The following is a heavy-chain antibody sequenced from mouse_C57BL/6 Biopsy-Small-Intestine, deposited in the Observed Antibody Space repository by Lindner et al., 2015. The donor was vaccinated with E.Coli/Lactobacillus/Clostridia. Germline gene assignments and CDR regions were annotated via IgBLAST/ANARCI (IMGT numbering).Heavy chain of an antibody. Sequence: SVKVSCKASGYSFTGYEIHWVRQAPGQGLEWMGRISPKSGVTAYAQKFQGRVTMTRDTYMNTAYLDLGSLRSGDTATYFCARDHEEGRDGYSGYYYYYGPDVWGQGTTVTVSS. CDR2: ISPKSGVT. D-gene: IGHD1-1*01. CDR1: GYSFTGYE. CDR3: ARDHEEGRDGYSGYYYYYGPDV. J-gene: IGHJ1*01. V-gene: IGHV1S130*01.